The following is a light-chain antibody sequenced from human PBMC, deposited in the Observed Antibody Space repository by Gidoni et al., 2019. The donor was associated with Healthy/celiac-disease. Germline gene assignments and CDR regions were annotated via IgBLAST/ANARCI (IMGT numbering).Light chain of an antibody. CDR2: AAS. CDR3: QEYNSAPTWT. Sequence: DIQLTQSPSSLSASVGDRVTLTCRASQGISNYLAWYQQKPGKVPKLLIYAASTLQSGVPSRFSGSGSGTGFTLTISSLQPEGVATYCCQEYNSAPTWTCGQGTRVEIK. J-gene: IGKJ1*01. V-gene: IGKV1-27*01. CDR1: QGISNY.